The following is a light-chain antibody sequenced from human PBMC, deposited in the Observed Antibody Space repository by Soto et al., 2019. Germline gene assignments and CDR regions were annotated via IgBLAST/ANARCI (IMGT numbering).Light chain of an antibody. J-gene: IGKJ5*01. V-gene: IGKV1-39*01. Sequence: DIQMTQSPSSLFASVGVRVTITCRASQSISAYLNWYQQRPGKGPSLLIYAATRLHSGVPSRFSGSGSGTDFTLTLSSLQPEDFATYYCQRSYRSISFGQGTRLEMK. CDR1: QSISAY. CDR3: QRSYRSIS. CDR2: AAT.